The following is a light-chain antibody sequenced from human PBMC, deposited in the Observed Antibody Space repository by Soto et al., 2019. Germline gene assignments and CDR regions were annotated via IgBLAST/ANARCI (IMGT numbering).Light chain of an antibody. CDR1: QSLSYSDGNTY. Sequence: DVVMTQSPLSLPVTLGQPASISCRSSQSLSYSDGNTYLNWFEQRPGQSPRRLIYKVSSRDSGVPDRFSGSGGGADFALKISRVEAEDVGVYYCMQGTHWPITFGQGTRLEIK. CDR3: MQGTHWPIT. V-gene: IGKV2-30*01. J-gene: IGKJ5*01. CDR2: KVS.